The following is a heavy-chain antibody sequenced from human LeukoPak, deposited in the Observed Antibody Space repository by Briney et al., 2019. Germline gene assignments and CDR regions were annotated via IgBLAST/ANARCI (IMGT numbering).Heavy chain of an antibody. CDR2: ISSSVRTI. Sequence: GGALRVSCAAPGYTFSDDYMSWIRQALGKGLEWVSYISSSVRTIYYADSVKGRFTISRDNAKNSLYLQMNSLRAEDTAVYYCRIAAAGIDYWGQGTLVTVSS. D-gene: IGHD6-13*01. CDR1: GYTFSDDY. CDR3: RIAAAGIDY. J-gene: IGHJ4*02. V-gene: IGHV3-11*01.